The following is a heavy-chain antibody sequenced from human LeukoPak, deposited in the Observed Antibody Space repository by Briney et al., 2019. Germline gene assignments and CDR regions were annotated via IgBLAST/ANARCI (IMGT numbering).Heavy chain of an antibody. J-gene: IGHJ3*02. CDR1: GGSISSYY. CDR2: IYYSGST. D-gene: IGHD2-2*02. Sequence: MPSETLSLTCTVSGGSISSYYWGWIRQPPGKGLEWIGYIYYSGSTNYNPSLKSRVTISVDTSKNQFSLKLSSVTAADTAVYYCARHVPEVVPAAIGAGDNAFDIWGQGTMVTVSS. CDR3: ARHVPEVVPAAIGAGDNAFDI. V-gene: IGHV4-59*08.